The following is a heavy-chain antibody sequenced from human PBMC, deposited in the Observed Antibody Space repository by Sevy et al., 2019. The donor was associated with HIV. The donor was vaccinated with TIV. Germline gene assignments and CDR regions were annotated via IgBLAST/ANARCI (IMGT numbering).Heavy chain of an antibody. V-gene: IGHV3-30-3*01. CDR1: GFTFSSYA. J-gene: IGHJ5*02. CDR2: ISYDGSDK. CDR3: ARDYYPVYKAVAGTPENWFDP. Sequence: GGSLRLSCAASGFTFSSYAMHWVRQAPGKGLEWVAVISYDGSDKYYAYSVKGRFTISRDNSKNTLYLQMNSLRAEDTAVYYCARDYYPVYKAVAGTPENWFDPWGQGTLVTVSS. D-gene: IGHD6-19*01.